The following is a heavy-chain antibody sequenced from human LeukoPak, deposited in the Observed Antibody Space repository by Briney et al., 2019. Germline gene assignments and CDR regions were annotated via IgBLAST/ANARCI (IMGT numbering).Heavy chain of an antibody. CDR2: ISGSGGST. CDR1: GFTFSSYA. D-gene: IGHD6-19*01. CDR3: AKALGIAVAGNAFDI. Sequence: PGGSLRLSCAASGFTFSSYAMSWVRQAPGKGLKWVSAISGSGGSTYYADSVKGRFTISRDNSKNTLYLQMNSLRAEDTAVYYCAKALGIAVAGNAFDIWGQGTMVTVSS. J-gene: IGHJ3*02. V-gene: IGHV3-23*01.